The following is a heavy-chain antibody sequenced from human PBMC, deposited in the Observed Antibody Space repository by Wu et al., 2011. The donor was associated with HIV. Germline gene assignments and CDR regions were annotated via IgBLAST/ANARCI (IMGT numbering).Heavy chain of an antibody. V-gene: IGHV1-69*14. J-gene: IGHJ6*03. CDR2: IIPVFDTT. CDR3: GREGRYSGLSIIPPHYYYMDV. Sequence: QVQLVQSGAEVKEAWVLGEGRPARASGGTFNNYAVSWVRQAPGQGLDWMGRIIPVFDTTTYARKFQGRVTLTADTSTSIAYMDLRSLTSEDTAIYFCGREGRYSGLSIIPPHYYYMDVWGKGTTVTVSS. CDR1: GGTFNNYA. D-gene: IGHD5-12*01.